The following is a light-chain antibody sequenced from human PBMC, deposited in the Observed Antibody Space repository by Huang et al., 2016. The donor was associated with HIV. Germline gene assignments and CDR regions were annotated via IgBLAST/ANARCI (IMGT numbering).Light chain of an antibody. CDR3: LQDNTFPRT. J-gene: IGKJ1*01. CDR1: QDIRNY. Sequence: AIQMTQSPSSLSASVGDRVSITCRASQDIRNYLGWYQQKPGKAPKLLVYATSTLQSVVPSRFSGSGSGTDFTLTISILQPEDFATYYCLQDNTFPRTFGQGSKVEIK. V-gene: IGKV1-6*01. CDR2: ATS.